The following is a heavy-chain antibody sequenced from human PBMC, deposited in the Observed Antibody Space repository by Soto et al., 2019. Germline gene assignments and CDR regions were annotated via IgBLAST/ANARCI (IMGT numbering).Heavy chain of an antibody. J-gene: IGHJ6*02. CDR3: ARDDWSSTSCYRMDF. V-gene: IGHV3-21*01. Sequence: GESLSLSCAVSGFTFSSYSMNWVSQAPGKGLVWVSSISSSSSYMYYADSVKGRFTISRDNAKNSLYLQMNSLRAEDTAVYYCARDDWSSTSCYRMDFWGQGTTVTVSS. D-gene: IGHD2-2*02. CDR2: ISSSSSYM. CDR1: GFTFSSYS.